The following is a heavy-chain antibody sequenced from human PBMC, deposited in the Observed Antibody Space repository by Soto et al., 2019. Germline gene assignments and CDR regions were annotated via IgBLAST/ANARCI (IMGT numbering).Heavy chain of an antibody. Sequence: EVQLVESGGDLVQPGGSLRLSCAASGFTFSSLWMTWVRQAPGKGLECVANIKEDGSVKYYVDSVKGRFTISRDNAKNSLYLQRVGLRAEDTAVYYCARATRSPDSRGQGTLVTVSS. CDR1: GFTFSSLW. CDR3: ARATRSPDS. J-gene: IGHJ4*02. CDR2: IKEDGSVK. V-gene: IGHV3-7*05.